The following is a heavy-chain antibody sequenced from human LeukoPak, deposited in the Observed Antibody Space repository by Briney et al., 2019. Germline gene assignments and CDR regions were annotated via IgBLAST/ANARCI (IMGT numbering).Heavy chain of an antibody. V-gene: IGHV1-18*01. D-gene: IGHD2-21*02. CDR2: ISAYNGNT. J-gene: IGHJ3*02. CDR1: GYTFARYG. CDR3: ARAILVYCGGDCYSTDAFDI. Sequence: ASVKVSCKASGYTFARYGISWVRQAPGQGLEWMGWISAYNGNTNYAQKLQGRVTMTTDTSTSTAYMELRSLRSDDTAVYYCARAILVYCGGDCYSTDAFDIWGQGTMVTVSS.